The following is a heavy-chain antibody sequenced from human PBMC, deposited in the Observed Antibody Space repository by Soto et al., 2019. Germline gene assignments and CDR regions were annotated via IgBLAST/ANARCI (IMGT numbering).Heavy chain of an antibody. CDR3: ARTEARMTIFGGPYHYYHLDV. Sequence: ESGPTLVNPTQTLTLTCSFSGFSLNTTTMSVTWIRQPPGKALEWLALIDWDGDTFYSTSLKPRLTISRDTSKNQVVLTMTNMDPVDTGTYYCARTEARMTIFGGPYHYYHLDVWGQGTTVTVSS. D-gene: IGHD3-3*01. J-gene: IGHJ6*02. CDR1: GFSLNTTTMS. CDR2: IDWDGDT. V-gene: IGHV2-70*13.